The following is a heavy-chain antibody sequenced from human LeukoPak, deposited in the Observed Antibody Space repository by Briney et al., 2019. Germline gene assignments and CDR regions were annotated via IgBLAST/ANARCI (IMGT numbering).Heavy chain of an antibody. Sequence: SVKVSCKASGGTFSSYAISWVRQAPGQGLEWMGGIIPIFGTANYAQKFQGRVTITADESTSTAYMKLSSLRSEDTAVYYCARGYSYGTRDDAFDIWGQGTMVTVSS. CDR1: GGTFSSYA. D-gene: IGHD5-18*01. CDR3: ARGYSYGTRDDAFDI. J-gene: IGHJ3*02. V-gene: IGHV1-69*13. CDR2: IIPIFGTA.